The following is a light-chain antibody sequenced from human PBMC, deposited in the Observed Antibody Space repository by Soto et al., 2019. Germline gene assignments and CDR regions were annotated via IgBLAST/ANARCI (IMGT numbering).Light chain of an antibody. CDR2: VVS. Sequence: QSALTQPASVSGSPGQSIAISCTGTSSDVGGYNYVSWHQQHPGKAPKVLISVVSNRPSGVSNRFSGSKSGNTASLTISGLQAEDEADYYCGSFRSGGTFVVGCGTKVTVL. CDR3: GSFRSGGTFV. V-gene: IGLV2-14*01. CDR1: SSDVGGYNY. J-gene: IGLJ1*01.